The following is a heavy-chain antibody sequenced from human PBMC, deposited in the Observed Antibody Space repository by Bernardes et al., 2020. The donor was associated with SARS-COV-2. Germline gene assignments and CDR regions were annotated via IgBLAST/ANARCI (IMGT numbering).Heavy chain of an antibody. V-gene: IGHV1-2*02. CDR2: IDPKSGGT. CDR1: GYSFSDFS. CDR3: ARDRSAAEGTAFDS. J-gene: IGHJ4*02. Sequence: ASVKVSCKASGYSFSDFSMDWVRQAPGQGLEWLGWIDPKSGGTNFAQKFQGRVTLTRDTSISTASMELRRLRSDHTAVYYCARDRSAAEGTAFDSWGTGTVVTV. D-gene: IGHD6-13*01.